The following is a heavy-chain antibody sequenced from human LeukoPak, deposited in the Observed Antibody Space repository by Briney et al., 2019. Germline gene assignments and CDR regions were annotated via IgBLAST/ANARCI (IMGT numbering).Heavy chain of an antibody. CDR1: GGSISSSSYY. D-gene: IGHD1-26*01. CDR3: ARVSRSGSYFDY. J-gene: IGHJ4*02. CDR2: IYYSGST. V-gene: IGHV4-39*07. Sequence: PSETLSLTCTVSGGSISSSSYYWGWIRQPPGKGLEWIGSIYYSGSTYYNPSLKSRVTISVDTSKNQFSLKLSSVTAADTAVYYCARVSRSGSYFDYWGQGTLVTVSS.